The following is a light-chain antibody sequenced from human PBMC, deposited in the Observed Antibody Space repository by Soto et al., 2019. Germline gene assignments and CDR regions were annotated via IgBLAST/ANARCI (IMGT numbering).Light chain of an antibody. Sequence: DIQMTQSPSSLSASVGDRVTITCRASQSISSYLNWYQQKPGKAPKLLIYAASSLQSGVPSRFSGSGSGTDFTLTISSLQPEDFGTYYCQQSYSTIITFGQGTRLEIK. J-gene: IGKJ5*01. V-gene: IGKV1-39*01. CDR3: QQSYSTIIT. CDR1: QSISSY. CDR2: AAS.